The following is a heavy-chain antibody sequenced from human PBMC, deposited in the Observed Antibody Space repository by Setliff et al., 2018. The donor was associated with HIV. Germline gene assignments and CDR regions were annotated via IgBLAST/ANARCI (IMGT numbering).Heavy chain of an antibody. V-gene: IGHV4-61*09. J-gene: IGHJ6*02. Sequence: SETLSLTCTVSGGSISSGSYYWSWIRQPAGKGLEWIGHIYTSGSTNYNPSLKSRVTISVDTSKNQFSLKLSSVTAADTAVYYCARDWGGWQQLALGYYYYGMDVWGQGTTVTVSS. D-gene: IGHD6-13*01. CDR3: ARDWGGWQQLALGYYYYGMDV. CDR2: IYTSGST. CDR1: GGSISSGSYY.